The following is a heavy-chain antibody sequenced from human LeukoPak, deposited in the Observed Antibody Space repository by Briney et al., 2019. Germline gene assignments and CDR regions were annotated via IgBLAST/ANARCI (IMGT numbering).Heavy chain of an antibody. CDR3: ARAPGLGSSSWYSY. V-gene: IGHV3-21*01. CDR2: ISSSSSYI. D-gene: IGHD6-13*01. Sequence: GGSLRLSCAASGFTFSSYSMNWVRQAPGKGLEWVSSISSSSSYIYYADSVKGRFTISSDNAKNSLYLQMNSLRAEDTAVYYCARAPGLGSSSWYSYWGQGTLVTVSS. CDR1: GFTFSSYS. J-gene: IGHJ4*02.